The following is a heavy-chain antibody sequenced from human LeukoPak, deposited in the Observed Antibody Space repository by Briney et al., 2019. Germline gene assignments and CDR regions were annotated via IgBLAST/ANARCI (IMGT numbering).Heavy chain of an antibody. CDR3: ARGPYGDYVYYYYMDV. CDR1: GFTFSDYY. J-gene: IGHJ6*03. D-gene: IGHD4-17*01. V-gene: IGHV3-11*04. Sequence: KSGGSLRLSCAAPGFTFSDYYMSWIRQAPGKGLEWVSYISNSGSTIYYTDSVNGRFTISRDNAKNSLYLQMNSLRAEDTAIYYCARGPYGDYVYYYYMDVWGKGTTVTVSS. CDR2: ISNSGSTI.